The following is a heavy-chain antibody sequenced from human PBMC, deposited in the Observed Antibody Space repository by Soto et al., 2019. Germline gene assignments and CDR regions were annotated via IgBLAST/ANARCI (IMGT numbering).Heavy chain of an antibody. CDR1: GYTFTRNG. D-gene: IGHD3-22*01. CDR3: VKDRDSNSWPSRDV. CDR2: ISPKSGSI. V-gene: IGHV1-18*01. J-gene: IGHJ6*02. Sequence: AAVKVSCKTSGYTFTRNGISWVRQAPGQGLEWMGWISPKSGSIKYAQKFQGRVIMTTDTSTSTAYMELRSLRSDDTAVYYCVKDRDSNSWPSRDVWGPGTTVTVSS.